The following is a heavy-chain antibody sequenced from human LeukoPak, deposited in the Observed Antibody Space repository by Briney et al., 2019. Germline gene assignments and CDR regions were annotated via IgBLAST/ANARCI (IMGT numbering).Heavy chain of an antibody. J-gene: IGHJ4*02. CDR1: GGSISSYY. D-gene: IGHD3-22*01. CDR3: ARGAYDRSGYYAPYSDY. V-gene: IGHV4-59*01. Sequence: SETLSLTCTVSGGSISSYYWSWIRQPPGKGLEWIGHIYSSGSTNYNPSLKSRVTISLRTSKNQFSLKLSSVTAADTAVYYCARGAYDRSGYYAPYSDYWGQGTLVTVSS. CDR2: IYSSGST.